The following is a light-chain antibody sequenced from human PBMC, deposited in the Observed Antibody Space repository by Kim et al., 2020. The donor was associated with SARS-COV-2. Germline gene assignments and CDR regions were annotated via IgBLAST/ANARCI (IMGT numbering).Light chain of an antibody. J-gene: IGKJ4*01. CDR1: QGISSY. V-gene: IGKV3-11*01. Sequence: EIVMTQSPATLSVSPGERATLSCRASQGISSYLAWYQQKPGQAPRLLIYDASNRATGIPARFSGSGSGTDFTLTISSLEPEDFAVYYCQQRTSWPTVTFGGGTKVDIK. CDR2: DAS. CDR3: QQRTSWPTVT.